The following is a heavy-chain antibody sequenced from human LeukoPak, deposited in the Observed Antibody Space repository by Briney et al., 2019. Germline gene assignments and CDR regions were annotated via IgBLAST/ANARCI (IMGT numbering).Heavy chain of an antibody. CDR2: INPTAGST. J-gene: IGHJ4*02. Sequence: ASVKVSCKASGYTFTSYYMHWVRQAPGQGLEWMGIINPTAGSTGYAQKFQGRVTMTRDTYTSTVYMELSSLSSEDTAVYYCARDLGSPGTYQWGYYFEYWGQGTLVTVSS. CDR1: GYTFTSYY. CDR3: ARDLGSPGTYQWGYYFEY. V-gene: IGHV1-46*01. D-gene: IGHD1-26*01.